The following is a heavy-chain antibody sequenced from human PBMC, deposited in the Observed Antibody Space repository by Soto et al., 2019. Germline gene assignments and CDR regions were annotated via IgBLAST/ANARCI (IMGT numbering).Heavy chain of an antibody. J-gene: IGHJ6*02. CDR3: TRHEHGGGPPYYYGMDV. CDR1: GFTFSGSA. CDR2: IRSKANSYAT. D-gene: IGHD2-15*01. V-gene: IGHV3-73*01. Sequence: GGSLRLSCAASGFTFSGSAMHWVRQASGKGLEWVGRIRSKANSYATAYAASVKGRFTISRDDSKNTAYLQMNSLKTEDTAVYYCTRHEHGGGPPYYYGMDVWGQGTKVTVSS.